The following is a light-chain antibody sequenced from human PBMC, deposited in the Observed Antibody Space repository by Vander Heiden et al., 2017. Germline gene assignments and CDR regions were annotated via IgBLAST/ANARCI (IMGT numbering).Light chain of an antibody. Sequence: AVVTQEPYLTVSPGGTVTLTWGSSTGAVTSGHYPYWFQQKPGQAPRTLMYDTSNKHSWTPARVSGSLLGGKAALTLSGAQPEDEAEYYCLLSYSGARQVFGGGTKLTVL. CDR2: DTS. J-gene: IGLJ2*01. V-gene: IGLV7-46*01. CDR3: LLSYSGARQV. CDR1: TGAVTSGHY.